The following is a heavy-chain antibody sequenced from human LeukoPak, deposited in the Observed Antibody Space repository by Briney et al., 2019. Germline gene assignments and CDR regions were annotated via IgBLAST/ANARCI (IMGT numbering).Heavy chain of an antibody. D-gene: IGHD6-13*01. Sequence: SETLSLTCTVSGGSISISNTNYWGWLRQPPGKSLEWIGSIYYSGTTHYNPSLKSRVTISVDTSKNQFSLKLSSVTTADTAVYHCSSGSGYRIENWGQGTLVTASS. J-gene: IGHJ4*02. CDR2: IYYSGTT. V-gene: IGHV4-39*07. CDR3: SSGSGYRIEN. CDR1: GGSISISNTNY.